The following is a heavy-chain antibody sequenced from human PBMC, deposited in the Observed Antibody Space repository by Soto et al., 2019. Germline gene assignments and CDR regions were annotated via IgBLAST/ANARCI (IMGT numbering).Heavy chain of an antibody. J-gene: IGHJ6*04. V-gene: IGHV1-8*02. D-gene: IGHD2-2*01. CDR1: GYTFTSYG. CDR2: KNPNSGNT. Sequence: ASVKVSCKASGYTFTSYGISWVRQAPGQGLEWMGWKNPNSGNTGYAQKFQGRVTMTRNTSTSTAYMELSSLRFEDTAVYYCARTRGGVMDVWGKGTTVTVSS. CDR3: ARTRGGVMDV.